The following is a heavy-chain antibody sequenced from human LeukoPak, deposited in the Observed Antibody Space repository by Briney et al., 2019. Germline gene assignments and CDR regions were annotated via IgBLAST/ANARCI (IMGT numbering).Heavy chain of an antibody. CDR3: ARARPYYYYGMDV. CDR1: GLTFSNHW. Sequence: PGGSLRLSCVASGLTFSNHWMNWVRQAPGKGLEWVSYISSSGSTIYYADSVKGRFTISRDNAKNSLYLQMNSLRAEDTAVYYCARARPYYYYGMDVWGQGTTVTVSS. CDR2: ISSSGSTI. V-gene: IGHV3-48*04. J-gene: IGHJ6*02.